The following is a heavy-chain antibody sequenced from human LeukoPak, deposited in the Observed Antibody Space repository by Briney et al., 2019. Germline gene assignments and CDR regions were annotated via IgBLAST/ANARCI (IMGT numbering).Heavy chain of an antibody. V-gene: IGHV5-51*01. Sequence: GESLKISFKGSGYRFTSYWIGWVRQMPGKGLEWMGIIYPGDSDTRYSPSFQGQVTISADKSISTAYLQWSSLKASDSAMYYCATLAYCGGDCYSGSFDYWGQGTLVTVSS. CDR1: GYRFTSYW. CDR3: ATLAYCGGDCYSGSFDY. J-gene: IGHJ4*02. CDR2: IYPGDSDT. D-gene: IGHD2-21*02.